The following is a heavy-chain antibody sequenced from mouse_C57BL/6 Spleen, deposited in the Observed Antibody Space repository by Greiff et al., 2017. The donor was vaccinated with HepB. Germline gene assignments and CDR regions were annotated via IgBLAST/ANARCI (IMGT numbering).Heavy chain of an antibody. D-gene: IGHD1-1*01. CDR2: INPSSGYT. CDR1: GYTFTSYT. CDR3: ASGSITTVVATDY. V-gene: IGHV1-4*01. Sequence: ESGAELARPGASVKMSCKASGYTFTSYTMHWVKQRPGQGLEWIGYINPSSGYTKYNQKFKDKATLTADKSSSTAYMQLSSLTSEDSAVYYCASGSITTVVATDYWGQGTTLTVSS. J-gene: IGHJ2*01.